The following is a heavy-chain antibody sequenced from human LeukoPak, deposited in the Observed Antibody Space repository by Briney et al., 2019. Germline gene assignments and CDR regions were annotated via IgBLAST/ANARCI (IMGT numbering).Heavy chain of an antibody. J-gene: IGHJ4*02. CDR2: ISAYNGNT. D-gene: IGHD2-2*01. V-gene: IGHV1-18*01. CDR1: GYTFTSYG. CDR3: ARDGARYCSSTSCCEDY. Sequence: ASVKVSCKASGYTFTSYGISWVRQAPGQGLEWMGWISAYNGNTNYAQKLQGRVTMTTDTSTSTAYMELRSLRSDDTAVYYCARDGARYCSSTSCCEDYWGQGTLVTVSS.